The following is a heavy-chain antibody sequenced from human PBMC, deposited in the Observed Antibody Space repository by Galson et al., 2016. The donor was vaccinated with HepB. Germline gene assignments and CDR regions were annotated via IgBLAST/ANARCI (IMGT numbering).Heavy chain of an antibody. CDR2: INQDGSKT. J-gene: IGHJ3*02. CDR1: GFSSSAYW. D-gene: IGHD1-26*01. V-gene: IGHV3-7*03. CDR3: ARDRTYNSGTAYYDVFDI. Sequence: SLRLSCAASGFSSSAYWMTWVRQAPGRGLEWVANINQDGSKTNYVDSVEGRFTFSRDNAKNSVYLQMSSLRAEDTAVYYCARDRTYNSGTAYYDVFDIWGQGTMVTVSS.